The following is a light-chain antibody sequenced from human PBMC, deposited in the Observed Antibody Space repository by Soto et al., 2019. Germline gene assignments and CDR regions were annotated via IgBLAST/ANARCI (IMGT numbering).Light chain of an antibody. CDR1: QSINNW. CDR2: DVS. J-gene: IGKJ1*01. CDR3: QQYSIWRT. Sequence: DIQMTQSPSTLSASVGDRVTITCRASQSINNWLAWYQQKPGKAPNLLIYDVSSLGSGVPSRFSGSGSGTEFTLTIISLQSEDFAVYYCQQYSIWRTFGQGTKVEIK. V-gene: IGKV1-5*01.